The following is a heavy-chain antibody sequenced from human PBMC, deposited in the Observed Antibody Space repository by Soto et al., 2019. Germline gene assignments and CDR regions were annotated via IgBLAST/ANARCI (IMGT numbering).Heavy chain of an antibody. Sequence: PGGSLRLSCAASGFTFSNFGMNWVRRAPGKGLEWVSVISDSGTTTFHADSVKGRVTVSRDGTTKSVSLQMTSLKREDTVLYYCARETLSYGYALDVWGQGTTVTV. CDR2: ISDSGTTT. CDR1: GFTFSNFG. V-gene: IGHV3-23*01. J-gene: IGHJ6*02. D-gene: IGHD3-16*01. CDR3: ARETLSYGYALDV.